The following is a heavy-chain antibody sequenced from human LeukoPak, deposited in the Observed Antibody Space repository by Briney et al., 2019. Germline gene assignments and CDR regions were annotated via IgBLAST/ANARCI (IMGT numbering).Heavy chain of an antibody. V-gene: IGHV4-4*02. D-gene: IGHD1/OR15-1a*01. CDR2: MYHSGST. Sequence: KASETLSLTCVVSGGSISSSNWWSWVRQPPGKGLEWIGEMYHSGSTNYNPSLKSRVTISVDKSNNQFSLKLSSVTAADTAVYYCVTRGTASRLLDSRGQGTLVTVSS. CDR1: GGSISSSNW. CDR3: VTRGTASRLLDS. J-gene: IGHJ4*02.